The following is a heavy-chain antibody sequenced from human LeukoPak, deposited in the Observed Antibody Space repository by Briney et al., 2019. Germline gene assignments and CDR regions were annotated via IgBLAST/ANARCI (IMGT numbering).Heavy chain of an antibody. J-gene: IGHJ4*02. CDR1: GGTFSSYA. Sequence: GASVTVSCKASGGTFSSYAISWVRQAPGQGLEWMGRIIPIFGTANYAQKFQGRVTITTDESTSTAYMELSSLRSEDTAVYYCARALDYGSGISPFDYWGQGTLVTVSS. CDR2: IIPIFGTA. CDR3: ARALDYGSGISPFDY. V-gene: IGHV1-69*05. D-gene: IGHD3-10*01.